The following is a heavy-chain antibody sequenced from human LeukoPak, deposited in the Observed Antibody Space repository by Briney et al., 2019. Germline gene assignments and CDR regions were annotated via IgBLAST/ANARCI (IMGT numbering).Heavy chain of an antibody. D-gene: IGHD6-19*01. CDR3: ARQWLVHGSDY. CDR1: GGSISTYY. V-gene: IGHV4-59*05. Sequence: SETLSLTCTVSGGSISTYYWSWIRQPPGKGLEWIGSVYYSGSTYYNPSLKSRVTISVDTSKNQFSLRLNSVTAADTAVYYCARQWLVHGSDYWGQGTLVTVSA. CDR2: VYYSGST. J-gene: IGHJ4*02.